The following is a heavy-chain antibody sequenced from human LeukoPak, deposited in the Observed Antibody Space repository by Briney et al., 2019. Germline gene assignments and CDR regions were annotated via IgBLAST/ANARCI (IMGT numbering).Heavy chain of an antibody. CDR3: AKDQLGCSGGSCYLRPFDY. V-gene: IGHV3-23*01. CDR2: ISGSGGST. Sequence: PGGSLRLSCAASGFTFSSYAMSWVRQAPGQGLEWVSAISGSGGSTYYADSVKGRFTISRDNSKNTLYLQMNSLRAEDTAVYYCAKDQLGCSGGSCYLRPFDYWGQGTLVPSPQ. CDR1: GFTFSSYA. J-gene: IGHJ4*02. D-gene: IGHD2-15*01.